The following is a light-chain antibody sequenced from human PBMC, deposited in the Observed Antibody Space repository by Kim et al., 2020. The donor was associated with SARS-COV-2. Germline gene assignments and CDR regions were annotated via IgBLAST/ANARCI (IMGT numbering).Light chain of an antibody. CDR1: SSDVGGYNY. Sequence: GQSITISCPGTSSDVGGYNYVSWYQQHPGKAPKLMIYDVSKWPSGVSNRFSGSKSGNTASLTISGLQAEDEGVYYCSSYTSSTSLVFGGGTQLTVL. J-gene: IGLJ3*02. CDR2: DVS. CDR3: SSYTSSTSLV. V-gene: IGLV2-14*04.